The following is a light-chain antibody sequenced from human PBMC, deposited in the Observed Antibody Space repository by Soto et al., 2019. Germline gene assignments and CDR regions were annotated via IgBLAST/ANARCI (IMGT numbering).Light chain of an antibody. J-gene: IGKJ1*01. CDR1: QIGGSH. Sequence: ITHRPASLSASPWKRHTLSCRPSQIGGSHLAWYQQNPGQAPRLLIYGASTRASGIPNRLSGSGSGTQFTLTIGSLQSEDFAAYYCQQYKNWRPCTFGQGTKVDIK. CDR2: GAS. V-gene: IGKV3-15*01. CDR3: QQYKNWRPCT.